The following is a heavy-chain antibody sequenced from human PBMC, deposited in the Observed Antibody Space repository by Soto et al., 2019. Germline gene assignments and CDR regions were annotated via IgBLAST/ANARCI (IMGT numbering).Heavy chain of an antibody. CDR3: ARATEYPYYFDY. CDR1: GASISSGDYY. V-gene: IGHV4-30-4*01. Sequence: QVQLQESGPGLVKPSQTLSLTCTVSGASISSGDYYWGWIRQPPGKGLEWIAYIYYTGSTYYSPSLKSRVAMSVDTFKNQFSLKLSSVTAADTAVYYCARATEYPYYFDYWGRGALVTVSS. CDR2: IYYTGST. J-gene: IGHJ4*02. D-gene: IGHD2-2*01.